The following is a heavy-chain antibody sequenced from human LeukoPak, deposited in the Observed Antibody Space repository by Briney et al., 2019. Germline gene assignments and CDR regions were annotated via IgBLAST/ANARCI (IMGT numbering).Heavy chain of an antibody. D-gene: IGHD6-19*01. CDR2: ISETGGGT. CDR1: GFIFNSNA. J-gene: IGHJ4*02. Sequence: GGSLRLSCAASGFIFNSNAMTWVRQAPGKGLEWVSAISETGGGTYYADSVKGRFTISRDNAKNSLYLQMNSLRAEDTAVYYCATMTVASPFDYWGQGTLVTVSS. CDR3: ATMTVASPFDY. V-gene: IGHV3-23*01.